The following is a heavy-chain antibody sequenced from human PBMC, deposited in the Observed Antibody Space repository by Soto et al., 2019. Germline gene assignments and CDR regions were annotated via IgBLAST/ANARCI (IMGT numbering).Heavy chain of an antibody. Sequence: GGSLRLSCAASGFTFSSYWMSWVRQAPGKGLEWVANIKQDGSEKYYVDSVKGRFTISRENAKNSLYLQMNSLRAEDTAVYYCARDHEIVPAAKPGAFDIWGQGTMVTVSS. CDR2: IKQDGSEK. D-gene: IGHD2-2*01. CDR1: GFTFSSYW. V-gene: IGHV3-7*01. J-gene: IGHJ3*02. CDR3: ARDHEIVPAAKPGAFDI.